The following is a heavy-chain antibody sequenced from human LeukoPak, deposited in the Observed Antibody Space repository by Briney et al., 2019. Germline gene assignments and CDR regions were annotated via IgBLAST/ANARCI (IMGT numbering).Heavy chain of an antibody. CDR2: ISTYNGNT. D-gene: IGHD4-17*01. Sequence: ASVKVSCKTSGYTFTSYGITWVRQAPGQGLQWMGWISTYNGNTNYAQKFQSRVTMTTNISTSTAYMELRSLTSGDTAVYYCARAIVYPYGARIKMFDWWGQGTLVTVSS. V-gene: IGHV1-18*01. CDR3: ARAIVYPYGARIKMFDW. J-gene: IGHJ4*02. CDR1: GYTFTSYG.